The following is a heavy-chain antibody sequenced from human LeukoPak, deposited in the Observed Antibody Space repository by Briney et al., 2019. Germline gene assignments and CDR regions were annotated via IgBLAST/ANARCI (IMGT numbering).Heavy chain of an antibody. Sequence: SVKVSCKASGGTFGSYAISWVRQAPGQGLEWMGRIIPILGIANYAQKFQGRVTITADKSTSTAYMELSSLRSEDTAVYYCARDSSGWYPSIDYWGQGTLVTVSS. CDR3: ARDSSGWYPSIDY. D-gene: IGHD6-19*01. CDR2: IIPILGIA. J-gene: IGHJ4*02. V-gene: IGHV1-69*04. CDR1: GGTFGSYA.